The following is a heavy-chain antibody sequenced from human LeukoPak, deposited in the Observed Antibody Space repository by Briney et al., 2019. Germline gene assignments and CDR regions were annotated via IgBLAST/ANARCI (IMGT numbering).Heavy chain of an antibody. J-gene: IGHJ3*02. Sequence: SVKVSCKAPGGTFSSYAISWVRQAPGQGLEWMGGIIPIFGTANYAQKFQGRVTITADESTSTAYMELSSLRSEDTAVYYCACVVGEGKANRVNDAFDIWGQGTMVTVSS. CDR2: IIPIFGTA. CDR1: GGTFSSYA. V-gene: IGHV1-69*01. D-gene: IGHD1-26*01. CDR3: ACVVGEGKANRVNDAFDI.